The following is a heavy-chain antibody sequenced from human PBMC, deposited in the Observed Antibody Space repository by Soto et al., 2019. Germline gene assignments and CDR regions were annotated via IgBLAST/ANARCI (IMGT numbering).Heavy chain of an antibody. D-gene: IGHD1-1*01. CDR2: AYYSDST. CDR1: CGSIRSSTYQ. V-gene: IGHV4-39*01. Sequence: TVSCGSIRSSTYQWGWIRQPPGRGLMLIGSAYYSDSTYYNPALKSRVAVSVDTSKNQVSLKVTAVTAADTAVYYCASHGNWKVDYWRQGSLV. CDR3: ASHGNWKVDY. J-gene: IGHJ4*02.